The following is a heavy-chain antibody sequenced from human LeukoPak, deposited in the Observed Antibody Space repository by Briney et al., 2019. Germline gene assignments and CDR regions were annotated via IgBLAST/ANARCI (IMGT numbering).Heavy chain of an antibody. V-gene: IGHV3-48*04. CDR2: ISSSSSTI. CDR1: GFPFRSYP. D-gene: IGHD3-16*01. CDR3: ARVMGPGGMDV. Sequence: PGGSLRLSCEASGFPFRSYPMHWVRQAPGEGLEWISYISSSSSTIYYADSVKGRFTISRDNAKNSLYLQLNSLRAEDTALYYCARVMGPGGMDVWGRGTTVTVSS. J-gene: IGHJ6*02.